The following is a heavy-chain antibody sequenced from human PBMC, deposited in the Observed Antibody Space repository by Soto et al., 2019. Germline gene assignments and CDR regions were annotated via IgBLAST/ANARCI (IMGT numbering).Heavy chain of an antibody. CDR2: INSDGSTT. CDR3: ARRDQIAYYYGMDV. Sequence: EVQLVESGGGLVQPGGSLRLSCAASGFTFTSYWMNWVRQAPGKGLVWVSRINSDGSTTGYVDSVKGRFTISRDNAKNTLYLQMNSLRAEDTAVYYCARRDQIAYYYGMDVWGQGTTVTVYS. D-gene: IGHD2-21*01. J-gene: IGHJ6*02. V-gene: IGHV3-74*01. CDR1: GFTFTSYW.